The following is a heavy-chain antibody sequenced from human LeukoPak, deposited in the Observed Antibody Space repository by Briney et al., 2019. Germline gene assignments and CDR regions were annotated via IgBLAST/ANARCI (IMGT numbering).Heavy chain of an antibody. J-gene: IGHJ5*02. D-gene: IGHD6-13*01. CDR2: IYSGGST. V-gene: IGHV3-53*01. Sequence: GGSLRLSCAASGFTVSSNYMSWVRQAPGKGLEWVSVIYSGGSTYYADSVKGRFTIPRDNAKNTLYLQMNSLRAEDTAVYYCAREENSSWFDPWGQGTLVTVSS. CDR3: AREENSSWFDP. CDR1: GFTVSSNY.